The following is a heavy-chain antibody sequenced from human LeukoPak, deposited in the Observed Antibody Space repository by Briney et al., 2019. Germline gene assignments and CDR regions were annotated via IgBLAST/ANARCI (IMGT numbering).Heavy chain of an antibody. J-gene: IGHJ6*02. CDR3: ARGRFTYYDILTGQYYYYGMDV. CDR2: IIHSGST. CDR1: GGSLSGYY. Sequence: SETLSLPCALYGGSLSGYYWRWIPQPPGEALEWSGEIIHSGSTNQHPPLKSRVTISVDTSKNQFSLKLSSVTAADTAVYYCARGRFTYYDILTGQYYYYGMDVWGQGTTVTVSS. D-gene: IGHD3-9*01. V-gene: IGHV4-34*01.